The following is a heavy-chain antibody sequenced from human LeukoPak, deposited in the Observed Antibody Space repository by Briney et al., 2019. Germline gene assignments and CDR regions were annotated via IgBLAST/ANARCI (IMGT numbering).Heavy chain of an antibody. CDR2: IIPIFGTA. V-gene: IGHV1-69*05. Sequence: GASVKVSCKASGGTFSSYAISWVRQAPGQGLEWMGWIIPIFGTANYAQKFQGRVTITTDESTSTAYMELSSLRSEDTAVYYCARGEWFGELLTTSSPFDYWGQGTLVTVSS. D-gene: IGHD3-10*01. J-gene: IGHJ4*02. CDR3: ARGEWFGELLTTSSPFDY. CDR1: GGTFSSYA.